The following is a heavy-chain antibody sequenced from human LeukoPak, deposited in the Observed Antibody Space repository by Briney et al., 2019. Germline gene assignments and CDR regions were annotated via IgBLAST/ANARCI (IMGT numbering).Heavy chain of an antibody. CDR1: GYTFTSYG. CDR3: ARARSFNGYYYDSSGYYPPYYYYYYMDV. V-gene: IGHV1-18*01. J-gene: IGHJ6*03. D-gene: IGHD3-22*01. CDR2: ISAYNGNT. Sequence: VASVKVSCKASGYTFTSYGISWVRQAPGQGLEWMGWISAYNGNTNYAQKLQGRVTMTTDTSTSTAYMEPRSLRSDDTAVYYCARARSFNGYYYDSSGYYPPYYYYYYMDVWGKGTTVTVSS.